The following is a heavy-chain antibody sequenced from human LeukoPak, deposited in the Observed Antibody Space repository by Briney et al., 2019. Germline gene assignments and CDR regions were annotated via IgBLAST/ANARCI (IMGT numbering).Heavy chain of an antibody. CDR3: ARDCSSTSCYLMAYAFDI. CDR1: GGSISSYY. Sequence: SETLSLTCTVSGGSISSYYWSWIRQPPGKGLEWIGYIYYSGSTNYNPSLKSRVTISIDTSKNQFSLKLTSLTAADTAVYYCARDCSSTSCYLMAYAFDIWGQGTMVTVSS. J-gene: IGHJ3*02. D-gene: IGHD2-2*01. CDR2: IYYSGST. V-gene: IGHV4-59*12.